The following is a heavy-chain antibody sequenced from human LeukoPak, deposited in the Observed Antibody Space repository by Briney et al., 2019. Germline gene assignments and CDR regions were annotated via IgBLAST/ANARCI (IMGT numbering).Heavy chain of an antibody. CDR1: GGSISSYY. Sequence: PSETLSLTCTVSGGSISSYYWSWIRQPPGKGLEWIGYIHYSGSTNYNPSLKSRVTISVDTSKNQFSLKLSSVTAADTAVYYCARGDYYFDYWGQGTLVTVSS. J-gene: IGHJ4*02. CDR3: ARGDYYFDY. V-gene: IGHV4-59*12. CDR2: IHYSGST. D-gene: IGHD2-21*02.